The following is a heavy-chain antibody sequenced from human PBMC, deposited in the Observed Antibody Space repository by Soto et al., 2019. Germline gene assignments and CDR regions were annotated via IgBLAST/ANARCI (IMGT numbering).Heavy chain of an antibody. CDR3: ARDTQRGYSGYFDS. D-gene: IGHD5-12*01. CDR1: GGSLSSGGYH. Sequence: QVQLQESGPGLVKPSQTLSLSCTVSGGSLSSGGYHWSWIRQHPGKGLEWIGFIYYSGSTYYNPSLKSRVTISVDTSQNQFSLKLSSVTAADTAVYYCARDTQRGYSGYFDSWGQGTLVTVSS. V-gene: IGHV4-31*03. CDR2: IYYSGST. J-gene: IGHJ4*02.